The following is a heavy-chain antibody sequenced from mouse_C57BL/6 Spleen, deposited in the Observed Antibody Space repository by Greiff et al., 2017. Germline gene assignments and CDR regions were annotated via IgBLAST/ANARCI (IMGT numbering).Heavy chain of an antibody. V-gene: IGHV1-64*01. D-gene: IGHD1-1*01. Sequence: QVQLQQPGAELEKPGASVKLSCKASGYTFTSYWMHWVKQRPGQGLEWIGMIHPNSGSTNYNEKFKSKATLTVDKSSSTAYMQLSSLTSEDSAVYYCARSDYGSQYYFDYWGQGTTLTVSS. CDR1: GYTFTSYW. CDR2: IHPNSGST. CDR3: ARSDYGSQYYFDY. J-gene: IGHJ2*01.